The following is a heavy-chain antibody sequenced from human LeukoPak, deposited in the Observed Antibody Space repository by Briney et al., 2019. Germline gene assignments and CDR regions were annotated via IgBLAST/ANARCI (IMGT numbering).Heavy chain of an antibody. D-gene: IGHD1-26*01. CDR2: MNPNSGNT. CDR3: ARGKWELPYDY. CDR1: GYTFTGYY. Sequence: ASVKVSCKASGYTFTGYYMHWVRQATGQGLEWMGWMNPNSGNTGYAQKFQGRVTITRNTSISTAYMELSSLRSEDTAVYYCARGKWELPYDYWGQGTLVTVSS. J-gene: IGHJ4*02. V-gene: IGHV1-8*03.